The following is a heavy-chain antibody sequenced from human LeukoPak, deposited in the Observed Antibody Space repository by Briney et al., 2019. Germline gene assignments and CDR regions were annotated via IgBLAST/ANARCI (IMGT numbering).Heavy chain of an antibody. V-gene: IGHV1-2*02. CDR1: GYTFTSYG. J-gene: IGHJ4*02. D-gene: IGHD5-12*01. Sequence: GASVKVSCKASGYTFTSYGISWVRQAPGQGLEWMGWINPNSGGTNYAQKFQGRVTMTRDTSISTAYMELSRLRSDDTAVYYCARGYSGYDPTLLDYWGQGTLVTVSS. CDR2: INPNSGGT. CDR3: ARGYSGYDPTLLDY.